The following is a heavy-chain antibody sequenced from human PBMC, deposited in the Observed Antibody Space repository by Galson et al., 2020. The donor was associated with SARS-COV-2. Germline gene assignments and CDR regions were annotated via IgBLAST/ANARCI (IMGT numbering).Heavy chain of an antibody. J-gene: IGHJ6*02. CDR3: AKDARNYDILTGYYPKESYYDYDGMDG. D-gene: IGHD3-9*01. Sequence: TGGSLRLSCAASGFTFSSYGMHWVRQAPGKGLEWVAVISYDGSNKYYADSVKGRFTISRDNSKNTLYLQMNSLRAEDTAVYYCAKDARNYDILTGYYPKESYYDYDGMDGWGQGTTVTVSS. V-gene: IGHV3-30*18. CDR1: GFTFSSYG. CDR2: ISYDGSNK.